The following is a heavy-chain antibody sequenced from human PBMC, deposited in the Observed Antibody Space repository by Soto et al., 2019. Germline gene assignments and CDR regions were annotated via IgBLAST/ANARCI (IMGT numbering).Heavy chain of an antibody. V-gene: IGHV1-69*13. Sequence: SVKVSCKAFGGTFSSYDISWVRQAPGQGLEWMGGIIPIFGTANYAQKFQGRVTITADESTSTAYMELSSLRSDDTAVYYCARDLLSNNPVRPRGQGTLVTVSS. CDR3: ARDLLSNNPVRP. J-gene: IGHJ5*02. D-gene: IGHD1-1*01. CDR1: GGTFSSYD. CDR2: IIPIFGTA.